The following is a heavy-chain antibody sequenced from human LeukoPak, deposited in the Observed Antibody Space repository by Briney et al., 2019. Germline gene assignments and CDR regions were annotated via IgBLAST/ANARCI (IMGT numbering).Heavy chain of an antibody. CDR2: IYYGGST. CDR1: GGSMRNYY. Sequence: SETLSLTCTVSGGSMRNYYWSWIRQPPGKGLEWIGYIYYGGSTNYNPSLKSRVTISADTPKNQFSLKLSFVTAADTAVYYCAIQCYYGSGDSCGMDVWGQGTTVTVSS. CDR3: AIQCYYGSGDSCGMDV. D-gene: IGHD3-10*01. V-gene: IGHV4-59*08. J-gene: IGHJ6*02.